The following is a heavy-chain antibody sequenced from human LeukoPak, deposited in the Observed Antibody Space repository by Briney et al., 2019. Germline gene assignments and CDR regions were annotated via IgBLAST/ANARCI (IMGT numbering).Heavy chain of an antibody. Sequence: GGSLRLSCAASGFTFSNYAMTWVRQAPGKGLEWVSAISGGGNTPYYADSAKGRFTISRDNFKNSLYLQMNSLRAEDTAVYYCAREYGSGSYYYDYWGQGTLVTVSS. J-gene: IGHJ4*02. CDR1: GFTFSNYA. CDR2: ISGGGNTP. D-gene: IGHD3-10*01. V-gene: IGHV3-23*01. CDR3: AREYGSGSYYYDY.